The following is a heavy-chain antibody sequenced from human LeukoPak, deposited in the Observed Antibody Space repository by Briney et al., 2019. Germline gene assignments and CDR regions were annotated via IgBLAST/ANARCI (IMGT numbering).Heavy chain of an antibody. J-gene: IGHJ6*03. D-gene: IGHD3-10*01. CDR3: ARDSDYYGSGSYQYYYYYYMDV. CDR2: ISSSSSYI. CDR1: GFTFSSYS. Sequence: GGSLRLSCAASGFTFSSYSMNWVRQAPGKGLEWVSSISSSSSYIYYADSVKGRFTISRDDAKNSLYLQMNSLRAEDTAVYYCARDSDYYGSGSYQYYYYYYMDVWGKGTTVTVSS. V-gene: IGHV3-21*01.